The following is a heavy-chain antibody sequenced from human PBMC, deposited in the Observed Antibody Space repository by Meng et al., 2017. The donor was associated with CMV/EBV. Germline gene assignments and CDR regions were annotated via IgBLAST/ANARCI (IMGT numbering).Heavy chain of an antibody. D-gene: IGHD1-26*01. J-gene: IGHJ4*02. V-gene: IGHV1-69*12. CDR1: GGTFSSYA. CDR3: ARERGSGSYPFDY. CDR2: ITPIFGTA. Sequence: QVRLVQSGAEGTKPGSSVKVSCKASGGTFSSYAISWVRQAPGQGLEWMGGITPIFGTANYAQKFQGRVTITADESTSTAYMELSSLRSEDTAVYYCARERGSGSYPFDYWGQGTLVTVSS.